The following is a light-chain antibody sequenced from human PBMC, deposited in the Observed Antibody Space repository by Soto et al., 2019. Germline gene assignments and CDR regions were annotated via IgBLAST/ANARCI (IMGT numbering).Light chain of an antibody. CDR2: EVN. J-gene: IGLJ3*02. V-gene: IGLV2-14*01. CDR1: SSDVGGYNY. CDR3: SSFTSSSTQV. Sequence: QSALTQPASVSGSPGQSITISCTGTSSDVGGYNYLSWYQQHPGKVPKLIIYEVNNRPSGVSNRFSGSKSGNTASLTISGLQAEDEADYYCSSFTSSSTQVLGGGTKLTVL.